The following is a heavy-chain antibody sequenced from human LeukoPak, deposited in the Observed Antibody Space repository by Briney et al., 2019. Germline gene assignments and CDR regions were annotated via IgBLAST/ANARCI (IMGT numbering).Heavy chain of an antibody. CDR1: GGTISSGGYN. CDR3: ARHIVGGLAIFDY. Sequence: SETLSLTCTVSGGTISSGGYNWSWIRQPPGKGLEWIGYIYHSGSTYYNPSLKSRVTISVDRSKNQFSLKLSSVTAADTAVYYCARHIVGGLAIFDYWGQGTLVTVSS. D-gene: IGHD1-26*01. V-gene: IGHV4-30-2*01. CDR2: IYHSGST. J-gene: IGHJ4*02.